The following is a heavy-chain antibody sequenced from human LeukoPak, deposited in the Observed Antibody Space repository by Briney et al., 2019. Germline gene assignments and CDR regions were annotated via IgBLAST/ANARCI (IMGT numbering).Heavy chain of an antibody. CDR1: GGSISRYY. Sequence: PSETLSLTCTISGGSISRYYWSWIRQPPGKGLEWIAYIYYSGSTNYNPSLKSRVTISVDTSKNQFSLKLTSVTAADTAVYHCVRLQPNTGEWAFDIWGQGTMVSVSS. D-gene: IGHD1-1*01. CDR3: VRLQPNTGEWAFDI. J-gene: IGHJ3*02. V-gene: IGHV4-59*08. CDR2: IYYSGST.